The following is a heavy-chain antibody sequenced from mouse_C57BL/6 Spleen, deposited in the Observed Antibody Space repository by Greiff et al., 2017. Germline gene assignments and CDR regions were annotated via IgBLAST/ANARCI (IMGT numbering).Heavy chain of an antibody. CDR1: GYAFSSSW. Sequence: VQLQQSGPELVKPGASVKISCKASGYAFSSSWMNWVKQRPGKGLEWIGRIYPGDGDTNYNGKFKGKATLTADKSSSTAYMQLSSLTSEDSAVYFCARLDYYGSSSSAMDYWGQGTSVTVSS. D-gene: IGHD1-1*01. V-gene: IGHV1-82*01. CDR2: IYPGDGDT. CDR3: ARLDYYGSSSSAMDY. J-gene: IGHJ4*01.